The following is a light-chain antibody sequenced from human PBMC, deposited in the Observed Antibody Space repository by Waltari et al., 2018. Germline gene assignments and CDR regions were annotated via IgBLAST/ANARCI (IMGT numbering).Light chain of an antibody. CDR2: GAS. CDR1: QTVSSN. J-gene: IGKJ1*01. V-gene: IGKV3-15*01. CDR3: QEYNTWPPGT. Sequence: ETVMTQSPATLSVSPGESATPSCRTSQTVSSNLAWYQQKPGQAPRLLIYGASIRATGVPGRFSGSGSGTQFTLTIQSLQSEDFAIYYCQEYNTWPPGTFGQGTKVDIK.